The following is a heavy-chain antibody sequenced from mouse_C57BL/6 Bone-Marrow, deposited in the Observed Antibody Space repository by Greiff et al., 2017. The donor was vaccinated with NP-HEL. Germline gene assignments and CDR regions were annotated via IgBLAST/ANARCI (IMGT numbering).Heavy chain of an antibody. Sequence: EVQLVESGGGLVQPGGSLKLSCAASGFTFSDYYMYWVRQTPEKRLEWVAYISNGGGSTYYPDTVKGRFTISRDNAKNTLYLQMSRLKSEDTAMYYCARHGITTVVPFDYWGQGTTLTVSS. CDR2: ISNGGGST. J-gene: IGHJ2*01. CDR3: ARHGITTVVPFDY. V-gene: IGHV5-12*01. CDR1: GFTFSDYY. D-gene: IGHD1-1*01.